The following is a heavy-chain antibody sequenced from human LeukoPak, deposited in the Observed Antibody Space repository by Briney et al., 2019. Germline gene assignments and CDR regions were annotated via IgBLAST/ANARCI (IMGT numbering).Heavy chain of an antibody. V-gene: IGHV3-23*01. CDR2: ISGSGGTT. Sequence: GGSLRLSCAASGFTFSSYAMSWVRQAPGKGLEWVSAISGSGGTTYYADSVKGRFTISRDSSKNTLYLQMNNLRAADTAVYYCARDRSYGWFDYWGQGTLVTVSS. D-gene: IGHD3-16*01. J-gene: IGHJ4*02. CDR1: GFTFSSYA. CDR3: ARDRSYGWFDY.